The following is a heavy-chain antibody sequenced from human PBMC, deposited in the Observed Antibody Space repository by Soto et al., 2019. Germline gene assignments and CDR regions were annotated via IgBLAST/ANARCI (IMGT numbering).Heavy chain of an antibody. CDR1: GYTFTSYD. CDR3: ARTYYDFWSGYYRVGSRFDP. V-gene: IGHV1-8*01. J-gene: IGHJ5*02. Sequence: ASVKVSCKASGYTFTSYDINWVRKATGQGLEWMGWMNPNSGNTGYAQKFQGRVTMTRNTSISTAYMELSSLRSEDTAVYYCARTYYDFWSGYYRVGSRFDPWGQGTLVTVSS. CDR2: MNPNSGNT. D-gene: IGHD3-3*01.